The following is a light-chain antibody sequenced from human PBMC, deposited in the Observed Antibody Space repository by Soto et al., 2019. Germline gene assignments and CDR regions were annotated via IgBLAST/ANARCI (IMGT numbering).Light chain of an antibody. CDR2: GAS. CDR3: QQYYKWPPSL. Sequence: IVLTQSPGTLSLSPVERTTLSCRASQSISRYLAWYQQKPGQGPRLLIYGASSRATGTPDRFSGSGSGTDFTLTIISLQPEDFGVYYCQQYYKWPPSLFGQGTKVDIK. J-gene: IGKJ1*01. CDR1: QSISRY. V-gene: IGKV3D-15*01.